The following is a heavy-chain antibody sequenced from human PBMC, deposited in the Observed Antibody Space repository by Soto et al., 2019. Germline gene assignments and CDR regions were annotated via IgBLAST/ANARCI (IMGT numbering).Heavy chain of an antibody. CDR3: AKDIRAYYDILTGSLGSAFGMDV. CDR1: GFTFDDYA. V-gene: IGHV3-9*01. Sequence: GGSLRLSCAASGFTFDDYAMHWVRQVPGKGLEWVSGINWNSGSIGYGDSVKGRFAISRDNAKNSLYLQMNSLRAEDTALYYCAKDIRAYYDILTGSLGSAFGMDVWGQGTTVTVSS. CDR2: INWNSGSI. J-gene: IGHJ6*02. D-gene: IGHD3-9*01.